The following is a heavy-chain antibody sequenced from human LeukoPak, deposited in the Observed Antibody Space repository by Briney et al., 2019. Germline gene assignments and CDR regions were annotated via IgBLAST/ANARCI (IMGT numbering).Heavy chain of an antibody. V-gene: IGHV3-7*01. D-gene: IGHD3-10*01. J-gene: IGHJ4*02. Sequence: PGGSLRLSCAASGFTFSVFSMSWVRESPTRGGEWVANIKQDGSERYYVDSVKGRFTISRDNAKNSLSLQMNNLRVEDTAVYYCARAGSHWHYVYWGQGTVVTVSS. CDR2: IKQDGSER. CDR1: GFTFSVFS. CDR3: ARAGSHWHYVY.